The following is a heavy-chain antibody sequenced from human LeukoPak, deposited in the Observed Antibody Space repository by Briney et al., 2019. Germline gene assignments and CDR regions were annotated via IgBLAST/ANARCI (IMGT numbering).Heavy chain of an antibody. CDR3: ARMYYYDSSGPERDDY. D-gene: IGHD3-22*01. CDR1: GGSISSSSYY. J-gene: IGHJ4*02. CDR2: IYYSGST. Sequence: PSETLSLTCTVSGGSISSSSYYWGWIRQPPGKGLEWIGSIYYSGSTYYNPSLKSRVTISVDTSKNQFSLKLSSVTAADTAVYYCARMYYYDSSGPERDDYWGQGTLVTVSS. V-gene: IGHV4-39*01.